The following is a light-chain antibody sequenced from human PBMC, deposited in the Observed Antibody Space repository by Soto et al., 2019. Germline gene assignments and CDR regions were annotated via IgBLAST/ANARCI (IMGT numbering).Light chain of an antibody. CDR2: AAS. CDR1: QDIRDE. Sequence: DIQMTQSPSSLSVSVGDRVTITCRASQDIRDELGWYQQKPGKAPRRLIYAASRLQSGVPSRFSGSGSGTEFTLTISSLQPEDSATYYCLQHKSYPPTFGQGTRLEIK. V-gene: IGKV1-17*01. J-gene: IGKJ5*01. CDR3: LQHKSYPPT.